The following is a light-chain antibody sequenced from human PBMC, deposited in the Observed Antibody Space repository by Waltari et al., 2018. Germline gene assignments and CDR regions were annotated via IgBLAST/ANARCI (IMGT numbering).Light chain of an antibody. V-gene: IGKV3-15*01. CDR2: GAS. CDR3: QQYNNWPGT. J-gene: IGKJ1*01. Sequence: EIVMTQSPATLSVSPGERATLSCRASQSVSSNLAWYQQKPGQAPRLHIYGASTRATGIQARFSGSGSGTEFTLTISSLQSEDFAVYSCQQYNNWPGTFGQGTKVEIK. CDR1: QSVSSN.